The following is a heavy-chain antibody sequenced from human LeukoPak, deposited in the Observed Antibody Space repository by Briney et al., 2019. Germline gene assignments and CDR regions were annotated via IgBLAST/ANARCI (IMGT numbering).Heavy chain of an antibody. D-gene: IGHD6-19*01. CDR2: ISAHNGKT. J-gene: IGHJ4*02. V-gene: IGHV1-18*01. Sequence: ASVTVSCKASDYSFSTYGITWVRQAPGQGLEWMGWISAHNGKTRYAQKFQDRLRMTIRMSTTTAFLDLGSLTSDDTAVYYCARAKNPEQWLRYWGQGTLITVSS. CDR3: ARAKNPEQWLRY. CDR1: DYSFSTYG.